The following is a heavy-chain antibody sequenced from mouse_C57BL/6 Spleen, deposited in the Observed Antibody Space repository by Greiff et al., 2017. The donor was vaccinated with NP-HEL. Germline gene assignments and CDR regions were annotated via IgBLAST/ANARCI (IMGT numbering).Heavy chain of an antibody. Sequence: EVKLMESGGDLVKPGGSLKLSCAASGFTFSSYGMSWVRQTPDKRLEWVATISSGGSYTYYPDSVKGRFTMSRDNAKNTLYLQMSSLKSEDTAMYYCARQGGSSTYWYFDVWGTGTTVTVSS. D-gene: IGHD1-1*01. V-gene: IGHV5-6*01. CDR3: ARQGGSSTYWYFDV. CDR2: ISSGGSYT. J-gene: IGHJ1*03. CDR1: GFTFSSYG.